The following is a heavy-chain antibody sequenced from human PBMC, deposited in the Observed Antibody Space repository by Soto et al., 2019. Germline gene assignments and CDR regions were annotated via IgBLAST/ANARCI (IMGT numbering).Heavy chain of an antibody. Sequence: PGGSLRLSCAASGFTFSDYYMSWIRQAPGKGLEWVSYISSSGSTIYYADSVKGRFTISRDNAKNSLYLQMNSLRAEDTAVYYCARRNRHCSSTSCPPESYWGQGTLVTVSS. CDR1: GFTFSDYY. D-gene: IGHD2-2*01. CDR3: ARRNRHCSSTSCPPESY. V-gene: IGHV3-11*01. J-gene: IGHJ4*02. CDR2: ISSSGSTI.